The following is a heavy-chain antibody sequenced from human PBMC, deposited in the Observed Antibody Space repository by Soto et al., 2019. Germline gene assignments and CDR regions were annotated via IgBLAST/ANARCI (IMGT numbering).Heavy chain of an antibody. D-gene: IGHD2-21*02. CDR1: GGSISSGDYY. CDR2: IYYSGST. V-gene: IGHV4-30-4*01. J-gene: IGHJ4*02. CDR3: ASRVVVTANFDY. Sequence: QVQLQESGPGLVKPSQTLSLTCTVSGGSISSGDYYWSWIRQPPGKGLEWIGYIYYSGSTYYNPSLKRRVTRSVDTSKNQFSLKLSSVTAADTAVYYCASRVVVTANFDYWGQGTLVTVSS.